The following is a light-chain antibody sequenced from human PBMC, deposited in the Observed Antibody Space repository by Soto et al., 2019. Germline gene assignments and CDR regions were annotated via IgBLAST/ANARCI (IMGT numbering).Light chain of an antibody. V-gene: IGKV3-15*01. Sequence: EVVMTQSPATLSVSPGNTVTLSCRANQTITSNLAWYQQKPGQAPRLLIYSASTRATGIPVRFSGSGSGTEFTLTISSLQSEDFAVYYCQHYNNWIASFGGGTKVDTK. J-gene: IGKJ4*01. CDR1: QTITSN. CDR2: SAS. CDR3: QHYNNWIAS.